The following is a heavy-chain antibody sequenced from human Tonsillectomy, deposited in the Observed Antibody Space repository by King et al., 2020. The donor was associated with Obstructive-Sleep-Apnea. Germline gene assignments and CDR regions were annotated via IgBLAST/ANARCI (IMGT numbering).Heavy chain of an antibody. CDR3: ARDRVGRDGYNRFDY. D-gene: IGHD5-24*01. Sequence: QLQESGPGLVKPSETLSLTCTVFGGSINSYYWSWIRQTPGKGLEWIGYISYSWSTNYNPSLKSRVTISVDTSKNQFSLKLSSVTAADTAVYYCARDRVGRDGYNRFDYWGQGTLVTVSS. CDR1: GGSINSYY. CDR2: ISYSWST. V-gene: IGHV4-59*01. J-gene: IGHJ4*02.